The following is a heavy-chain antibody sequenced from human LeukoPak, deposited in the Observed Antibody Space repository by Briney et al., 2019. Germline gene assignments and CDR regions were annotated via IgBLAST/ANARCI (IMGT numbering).Heavy chain of an antibody. CDR3: ARDGYGSGSYYHYYFDY. V-gene: IGHV3-21*01. CDR1: GFTISSYS. D-gene: IGHD3-10*01. Sequence: AGGSLRLSCAASGFTISSYSMNWVRQAPGKGLEWVSSISSSSSYIYYADSVKGRFTISRDNAKNSLYLQMNSLRAEDTAVYYCARDGYGSGSYYHYYFDYWGQGTLVTVSS. CDR2: ISSSSSYI. J-gene: IGHJ4*02.